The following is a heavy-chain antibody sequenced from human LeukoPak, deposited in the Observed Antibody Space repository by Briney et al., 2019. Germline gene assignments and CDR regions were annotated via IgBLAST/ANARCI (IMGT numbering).Heavy chain of an antibody. V-gene: IGHV4-59*01. Sequence: ASETLSLTCTVSDGSINGYCWSWIRQPPGKGLDWIGYMYSGGTTNYSPSLKSRVTISEDMPKNQFSLKLTSVTAADTAVYYCARHSGHSSTNDAFDIWGQGTMVIVSS. CDR3: ARHSGHSSTNDAFDI. CDR1: DGSINGYC. D-gene: IGHD6-13*01. CDR2: MYSGGTT. J-gene: IGHJ3*02.